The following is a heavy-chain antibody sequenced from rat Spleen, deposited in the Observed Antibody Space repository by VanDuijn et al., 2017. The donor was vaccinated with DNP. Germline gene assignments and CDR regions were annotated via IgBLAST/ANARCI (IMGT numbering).Heavy chain of an antibody. Sequence: EVQLQESGPGLVKPSQSLSLTCSVTGYSITSNYWGWIRKLPGNKMEWIGYINYSGRTNYNPSLKRRISITRDTSKNQFFLQLNSVTTEDTATYYCARWYNYFDYWGQGVMVTVSS. D-gene: IGHD1-5*01. CDR3: ARWYNYFDY. CDR1: GYSITSNY. J-gene: IGHJ2*01. CDR2: INYSGRT. V-gene: IGHV3-1*01.